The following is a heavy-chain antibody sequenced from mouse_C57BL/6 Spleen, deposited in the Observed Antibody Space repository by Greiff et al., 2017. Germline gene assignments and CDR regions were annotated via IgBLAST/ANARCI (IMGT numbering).Heavy chain of an antibody. Sequence: VQLQESDAELVKPGASVKISCKVSGYTFTDHTIHWMKQRPEQGLEWIGYIYPRDGSTKYNEKFKGKATLTADKSSSTAYMQLNSLTSEDSAVYFCARGRYYGSSYNAMDYWGQGTSVTVSS. CDR2: IYPRDGST. CDR1: GYTFTDHT. V-gene: IGHV1-78*01. J-gene: IGHJ4*01. D-gene: IGHD1-1*01. CDR3: ARGRYYGSSYNAMDY.